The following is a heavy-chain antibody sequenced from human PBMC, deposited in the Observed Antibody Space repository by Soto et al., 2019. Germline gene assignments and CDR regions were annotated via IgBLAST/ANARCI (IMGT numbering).Heavy chain of an antibody. V-gene: IGHV2-5*02. CDR3: AHRQRTVVVGAPFDL. CDR2: IYWDDDK. J-gene: IGHJ4*02. D-gene: IGHD2-15*01. CDR1: GVSLTTSGVG. Sequence: QITLRESGPPLVQPTQTLTLTCTLSGVSLTTSGVGVGWIRQPPGKALEWLALIYWDDDKRFSPSLKSRLAITRDTSKNPVVMTMTDMAPVDTAIYYCAHRQRTVVVGAPFDLWGQGSQVTVSS.